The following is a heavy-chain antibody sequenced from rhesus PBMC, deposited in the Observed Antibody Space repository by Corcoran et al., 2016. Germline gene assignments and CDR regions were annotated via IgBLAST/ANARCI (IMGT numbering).Heavy chain of an antibody. CDR1: GGSFTSYW. CDR2: ISGDGGTT. D-gene: IGHD1-1-1*01. CDR3: VSRPGVYSCEY. Sequence: QVQLQESGPGLVKPSETLSLTCAVSGGSFTSYWWTWIRQSPGRGLEWIGEISGDGGTTNHNPPRKSRVTNAKDASKRTFFLMLRSVTAADTAIYCCVSRPGVYSCEYWGQGVRVTVSS. V-gene: IGHV4-80*01. J-gene: IGHJ4*01.